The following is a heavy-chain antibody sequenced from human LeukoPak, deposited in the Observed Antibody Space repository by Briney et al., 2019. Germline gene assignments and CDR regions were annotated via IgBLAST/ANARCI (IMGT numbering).Heavy chain of an antibody. Sequence: GGSLRLSCAASGFTFSSYVMSWVRQAPGKGLEWVSAISGSGGSTYYADSVKGRFTISRDNSKNTLYLQMNSLRAEDTAVYSCAKDAPVQSYGDLPFDYWGQGTLVTVSS. CDR1: GFTFSSYV. D-gene: IGHD4-17*01. J-gene: IGHJ4*02. V-gene: IGHV3-23*01. CDR3: AKDAPVQSYGDLPFDY. CDR2: ISGSGGST.